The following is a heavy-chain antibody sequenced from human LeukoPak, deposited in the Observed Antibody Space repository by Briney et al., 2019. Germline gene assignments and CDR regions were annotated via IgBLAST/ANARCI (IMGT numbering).Heavy chain of an antibody. D-gene: IGHD6-25*01. J-gene: IGHJ4*02. CDR2: IKSNTDGGTT. CDR1: GFTFNNAW. CDR3: ARERPGSASAFDY. V-gene: IGHV3-15*01. Sequence: GGSLRLSCAASGFTFNNAWMSWVRQAPGKGLEWVGRIKSNTDGGTTDFAAPVKGRFTISRDNSKNTLYLQMNSLRAEDTAVYYCARERPGSASAFDYWGQGTLVTVSS.